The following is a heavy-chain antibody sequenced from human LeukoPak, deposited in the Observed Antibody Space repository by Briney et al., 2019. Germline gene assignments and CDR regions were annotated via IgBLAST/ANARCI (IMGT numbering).Heavy chain of an antibody. V-gene: IGHV1-69*13. J-gene: IGHJ4*02. D-gene: IGHD2/OR15-2a*01. Sequence: SVKVSCKDSGGTFSSYAISWVRQAPGQGLEWMGGIIPIFGTANYAQKFQGRVTITADESTSTAYMELSSLRSEDTAVYYCARSEYDLQGSSARWPDYWGQGALVTVSS. CDR2: IIPIFGTA. CDR1: GGTFSSYA. CDR3: ARSEYDLQGSSARWPDY.